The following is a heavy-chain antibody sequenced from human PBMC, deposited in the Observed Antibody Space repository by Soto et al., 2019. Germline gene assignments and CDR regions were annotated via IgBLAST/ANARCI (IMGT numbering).Heavy chain of an antibody. D-gene: IGHD2-15*01. CDR1: GYTFTSYF. CDR2: INPSGGST. Sequence: ASVKVSCKASGYTFTSYFMHWVRQAPGQGLEWMGIINPSGGSTSYAQKFQGRVTMTRDTSTSTVYMELSSLRSEDTAVYYCARVYCSGGGCYGIDSWGQGTLVTVSS. V-gene: IGHV1-46*01. CDR3: ARVYCSGGGCYGIDS. J-gene: IGHJ4*02.